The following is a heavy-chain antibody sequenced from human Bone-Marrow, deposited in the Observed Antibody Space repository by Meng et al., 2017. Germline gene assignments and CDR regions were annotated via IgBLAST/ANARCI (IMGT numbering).Heavy chain of an antibody. CDR2: IYYGGST. Sequence: QLHLQGLSAGLGKPSDTLSLSCTVSGSTISSCSLYWGCLGQPPGKVLESVGIIYYGGSTYYNPSLKSRVTISVNTSKNQFSLKLSSVTAADTAVYYWARDGRQLWSGYWGQGTLVTVSS. J-gene: IGHJ4*02. CDR1: GSTISSCSLY. CDR3: ARDGRQLWSGY. D-gene: IGHD5-18*01. V-gene: IGHV4-39*07.